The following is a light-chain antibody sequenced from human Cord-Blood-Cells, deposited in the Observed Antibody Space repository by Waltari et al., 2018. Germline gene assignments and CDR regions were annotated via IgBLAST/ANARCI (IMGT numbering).Light chain of an antibody. CDR2: GAY. CDR1: QSVSSIY. Sequence: EIVLTQSPGTLSLSPGEIATLSCRASQSVSSIYLAWYQQKPGQAPRLLIYGAYSRATGIQDSVSGSGSGTDFTLTISRLEPEDCAVYYGQQYGSAPWTLGQGTKVEIK. V-gene: IGKV3-20*01. J-gene: IGKJ1*01. CDR3: QQYGSAPWT.